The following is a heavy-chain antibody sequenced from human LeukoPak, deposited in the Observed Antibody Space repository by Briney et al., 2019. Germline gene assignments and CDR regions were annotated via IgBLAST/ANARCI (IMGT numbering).Heavy chain of an antibody. CDR3: AKDPGEYLYGSGSYNY. CDR2: INSDGSST. J-gene: IGHJ4*02. D-gene: IGHD3-10*01. CDR1: GFTFSSYW. Sequence: GGSLRLSCAASGFTFSSYWMHWVRQAPGKGLVWVSRINSDGSSTSYADSVKGRFTISRDNSKNTLYLQMNSLRAEDTAVYYCAKDPGEYLYGSGSYNYWGLGILVTVSS. V-gene: IGHV3-74*01.